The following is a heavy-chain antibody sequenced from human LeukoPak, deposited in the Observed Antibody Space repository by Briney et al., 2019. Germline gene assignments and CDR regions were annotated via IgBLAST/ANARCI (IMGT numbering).Heavy chain of an antibody. D-gene: IGHD3-3*01. CDR2: ISAYNGNT. CDR3: ARDPSDITIFGVVTDY. CDR1: GYTFTSYG. Sequence: GASVKVSCKASGYTFTSYGISWVRQAPGQGLEWMGWISAYNGNTNYAQKLQGRVTMTTDTSTGTAYMELRSLGSDDTAVYYCARDPSDITIFGVVTDYWGQGTLVTVSS. V-gene: IGHV1-18*01. J-gene: IGHJ4*02.